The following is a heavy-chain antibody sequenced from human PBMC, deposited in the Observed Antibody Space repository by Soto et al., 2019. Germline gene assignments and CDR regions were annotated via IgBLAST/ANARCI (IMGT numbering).Heavy chain of an antibody. J-gene: IGHJ6*02. Sequence: QVQLVQSGAEVKKPGSSVKVSCKASGGTFSSYAISWVRQAPGQGLEWVGGIIPIFGTATYAQKFQGRVTNTADESTSTAYMELSSLRAEDTAVYYCARGRRARIAAAGRTGEGLRPADYYDYGMDGGGQGNTVTVSS. V-gene: IGHV1-69*01. CDR3: ARGRRARIAAAGRTGEGLRPADYYDYGMDG. CDR1: GGTFSSYA. D-gene: IGHD6-13*01. CDR2: IIPIFGTA.